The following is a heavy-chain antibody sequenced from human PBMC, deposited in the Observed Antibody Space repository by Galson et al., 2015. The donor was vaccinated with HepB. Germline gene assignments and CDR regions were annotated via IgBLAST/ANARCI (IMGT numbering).Heavy chain of an antibody. CDR2: ISSSSSYI. CDR3: ARDSSIAAAGFPFDY. D-gene: IGHD6-13*01. CDR1: GFTFSSYS. V-gene: IGHV3-21*01. Sequence: SLRLSCAASGFTFSSYSMNWVRQAPGKGLEWVSSISSSSSYIYYADSVKGRFTISRDNAKNSLYLQMNSLRAEDTAVYYCARDSSIAAAGFPFDYWGQGTLVTVSS. J-gene: IGHJ4*02.